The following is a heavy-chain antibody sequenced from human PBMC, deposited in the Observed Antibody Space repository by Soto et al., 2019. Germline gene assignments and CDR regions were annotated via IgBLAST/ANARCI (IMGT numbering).Heavy chain of an antibody. CDR3: ARVRTASRRPSGYYFDY. Sequence: PSETLFLTCTVSGGSLSSGDYYWSWIRQPPGKGLEWIGYIYYSGSTYYNPSLKSRVTISVDTSKNQFSLKLSSVTAADTAVYYCARVRTASRRPSGYYFDYWGQGTLVNVSS. CDR1: GGSLSSGDYY. V-gene: IGHV4-30-4*01. CDR2: IYYSGST. J-gene: IGHJ4*02. D-gene: IGHD3-10*01.